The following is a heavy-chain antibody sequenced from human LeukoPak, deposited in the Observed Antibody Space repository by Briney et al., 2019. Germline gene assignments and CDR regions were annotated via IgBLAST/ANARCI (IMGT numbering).Heavy chain of an antibody. J-gene: IGHJ4*02. D-gene: IGHD2-2*03. V-gene: IGHV3-9*01. CDR1: GFTFDDYA. Sequence: GRSLRLSCAASGFTFDDYAMHWVRQAPGKGLEWVSGISWNSGSIGYADSVKGRFTISRDNAKNSLYLQMNSLRAEDTALYYCAKDQGRYGYEFDYWGQGTLVTVSS. CDR3: AKDQGRYGYEFDY. CDR2: ISWNSGSI.